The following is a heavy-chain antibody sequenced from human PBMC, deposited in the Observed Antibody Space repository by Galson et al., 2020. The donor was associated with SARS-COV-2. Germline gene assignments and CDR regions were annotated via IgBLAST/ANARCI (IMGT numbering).Heavy chain of an antibody. CDR1: GFTFCSYG. CDR2: ISYDGSNK. V-gene: IGHV3-30*18. Sequence: GESLKISCAASGFTFCSYGMHWVRQAPGKGLEWVAVISYDGSNKYYADSVKGRFTISRDNSKNTLYLQMNSLRAEDTAVYYCAKVLAVAGTGDYWGQGTLVTVSS. J-gene: IGHJ4*02. D-gene: IGHD6-19*01. CDR3: AKVLAVAGTGDY.